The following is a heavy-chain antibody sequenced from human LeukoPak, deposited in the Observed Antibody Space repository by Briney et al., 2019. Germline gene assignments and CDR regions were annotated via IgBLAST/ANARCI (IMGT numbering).Heavy chain of an antibody. CDR1: GGSISSSYY. CDR2: IYYSGST. CDR3: ARDQVVGATNAFDI. Sequence: SGTLSLTCAVSGGSISSSYYWSWIRQPPGKGLEWIGYIYYSGSTNYNPSLKSRVTISVDTSKNQFSLKLSSVTAADTAVYYCARDQVVGATNAFDIWGQGTMVTVSS. V-gene: IGHV4-61*01. D-gene: IGHD1-26*01. J-gene: IGHJ3*02.